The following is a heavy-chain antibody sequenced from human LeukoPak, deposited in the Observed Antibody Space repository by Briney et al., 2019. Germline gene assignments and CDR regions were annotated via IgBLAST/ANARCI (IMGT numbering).Heavy chain of an antibody. D-gene: IGHD3-22*01. CDR3: ARDARYYDSSGYYAFDI. CDR2: IYYSGNT. J-gene: IGHJ3*02. V-gene: IGHV4-59*01. Sequence: SETLSLTCTVSGGSISSYYWGWLRQPPGKGLEWIGYIYYSGNTKYNPSLKSRVTISLDTSKNQFSLKLSSVTAPDTAVYYCARDARYYDSSGYYAFDIWGQGTMVTVSS. CDR1: GGSISSYY.